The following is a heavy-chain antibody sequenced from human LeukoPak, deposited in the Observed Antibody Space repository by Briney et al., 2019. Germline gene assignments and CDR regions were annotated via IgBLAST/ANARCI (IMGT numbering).Heavy chain of an antibody. Sequence: GGSLRLSCAASGFTFSSYSMMWVRQAPGKGLEWVSYISSSSTTIHYADSVKGRFTISRDNAKNSLYLQMNSLRAEDTAVYYCARGGYSYGYYYYYYMDVWGKGTTVTVSS. CDR2: ISSSSTTI. D-gene: IGHD5-18*01. CDR3: ARGGYSYGYYYYYYMDV. V-gene: IGHV3-48*01. CDR1: GFTFSSYS. J-gene: IGHJ6*03.